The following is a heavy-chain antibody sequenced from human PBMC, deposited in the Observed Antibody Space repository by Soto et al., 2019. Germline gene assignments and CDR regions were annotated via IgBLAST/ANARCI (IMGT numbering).Heavy chain of an antibody. D-gene: IGHD4-17*01. Sequence: SETLSLTCTVSGGSISSGGHYWSWIRQPPGKGLEWIGYIYHSGSTYYNPSLKSRVTISVDRSKNQFSLKLSSVTAADTAVYYCAAYYGDLNWFDPWGQGTLVTVSS. CDR1: GGSISSGGHY. CDR3: AAYYGDLNWFDP. J-gene: IGHJ5*02. CDR2: IYHSGST. V-gene: IGHV4-30-2*01.